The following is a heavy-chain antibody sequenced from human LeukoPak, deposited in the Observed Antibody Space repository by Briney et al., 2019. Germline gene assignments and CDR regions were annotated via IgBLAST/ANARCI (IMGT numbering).Heavy chain of an antibody. Sequence: PSETLSLTCAASGYPISSGYYWGWIRQPPGKGLEWIGSIYHSGSTYYNPSLKSRVTISVDTSKNQFSLKLSSVAAADTAEYYWGRIDSSGWYWGGGFDYWGQGTLVTVSS. CDR1: GYPISSGYY. V-gene: IGHV4-38-2*01. CDR3: GRIDSSGWYWGGGFDY. CDR2: IYHSGST. D-gene: IGHD6-19*01. J-gene: IGHJ4*02.